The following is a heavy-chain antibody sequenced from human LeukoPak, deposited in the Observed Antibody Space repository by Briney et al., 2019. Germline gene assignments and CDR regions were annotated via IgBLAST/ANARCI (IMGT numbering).Heavy chain of an antibody. Sequence: ASVKVSCKASGYTFTTFGISWVRQAPGQGLEWVGWISAYNGNRSYAQKFEGSVTMTTDTSSSTAYMEVRSLKSDDTAVYYCTRALGGSPTGIFFDYWGQGTLVTVSS. J-gene: IGHJ4*02. D-gene: IGHD1-26*01. CDR3: TRALGGSPTGIFFDY. V-gene: IGHV1-18*01. CDR2: ISAYNGNR. CDR1: GYTFTTFG.